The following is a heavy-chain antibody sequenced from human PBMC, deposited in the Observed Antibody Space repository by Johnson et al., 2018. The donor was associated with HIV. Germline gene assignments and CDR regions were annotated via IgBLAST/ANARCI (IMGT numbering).Heavy chain of an antibody. V-gene: IGHV3-66*03. Sequence: VQLVESGGGLIQPGESLRLSCAASGFTVSSNYMSWVRQAPGKGLEWVSVIYSGGSTYHADSVKGRFTISRDNSKNTLYLQMNSLRVEDTAVYYCAKDLLYCSSTSCHSYNLDAFDIWGQGTMVTVSS. D-gene: IGHD2-2*01. CDR3: AKDLLYCSSTSCHSYNLDAFDI. CDR1: GFTVSSNY. J-gene: IGHJ3*02. CDR2: IYSGGST.